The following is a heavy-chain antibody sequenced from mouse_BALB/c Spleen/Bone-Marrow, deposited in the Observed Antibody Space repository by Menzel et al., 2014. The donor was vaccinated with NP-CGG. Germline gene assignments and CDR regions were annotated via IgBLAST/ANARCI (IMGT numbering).Heavy chain of an antibody. J-gene: IGHJ3*01. Sequence: EVKLMESGGGLVQPGGSLKLSCAASGFDFSRYWMSWVRQAPGKGLEWIGEINPDSSTINYTPSLKDKFIISRDNAKNTLYLQMSKVRSEDTALYYCARLYYYGHFTYWGQGTLATVSA. CDR3: ARLYYYGHFTY. V-gene: IGHV4-1*02. D-gene: IGHD1-1*01. CDR2: INPDSSTI. CDR1: GFDFSRYW.